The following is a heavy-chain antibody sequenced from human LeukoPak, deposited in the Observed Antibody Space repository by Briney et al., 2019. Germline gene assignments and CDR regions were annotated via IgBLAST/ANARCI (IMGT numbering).Heavy chain of an antibody. Sequence: AGGSLRLSCAASGFTFSSYAMSWVRQAPGKGLEWVSSISSSSSYIYYADSAKGRFTISRDNAKNSLYLQMNSLRAEDTAVYYCARDSNWNYDYWGQGTLVTVSS. J-gene: IGHJ4*02. CDR3: ARDSNWNYDY. D-gene: IGHD1-1*01. CDR1: GFTFSSYA. V-gene: IGHV3-21*01. CDR2: ISSSSSYI.